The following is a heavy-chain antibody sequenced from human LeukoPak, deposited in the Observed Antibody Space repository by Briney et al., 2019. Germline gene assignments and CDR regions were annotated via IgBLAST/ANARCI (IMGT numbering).Heavy chain of an antibody. CDR3: ARQRFEESNWFDP. CDR2: IYSGDSDT. Sequence: GESLKISCKGSGYSFTSYWIGWVRQMPGKGLEWMGIIYSGDSDTRYSPSFQGQVTISADKSISTAYLQWSSLKASDTAMYYCARQRFEESNWFDPWGQGTLVTVSS. J-gene: IGHJ5*02. D-gene: IGHD3-10*01. CDR1: GYSFTSYW. V-gene: IGHV5-51*01.